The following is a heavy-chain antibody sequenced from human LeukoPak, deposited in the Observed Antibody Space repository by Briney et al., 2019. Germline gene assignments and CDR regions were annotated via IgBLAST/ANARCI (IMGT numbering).Heavy chain of an antibody. D-gene: IGHD5-24*01. Sequence: ASVKVSCKASGYTFTGYFIHWVRQAPGQGLEWMGWINPNGGGTNYAQKFQGRVTMTRDSSISTAYMELSRLRSDDAAVYYCARDSRRDNCNFYDYWGQGTLVSVSS. CDR3: ARDSRRDNCNFYDY. CDR1: GYTFTGYF. CDR2: INPNGGGT. V-gene: IGHV1-2*02. J-gene: IGHJ4*02.